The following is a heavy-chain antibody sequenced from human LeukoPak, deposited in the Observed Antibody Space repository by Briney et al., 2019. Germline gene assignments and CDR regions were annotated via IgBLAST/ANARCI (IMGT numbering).Heavy chain of an antibody. CDR2: INHSGST. D-gene: IGHD6-13*01. V-gene: IGHV4-34*01. J-gene: IGHJ4*02. CDR1: GGSFSGYY. Sequence: SETLSLTCAVYGGSFSGYYWSWIRQPPGKGLEWIGEINHSGSTNYNPSLKSRVTISVDTSKNQFSLKLSSVTAADTAVYYCARRGGSSSWSFDYWGQGTLVTVSS. CDR3: ARRGGSSSWSFDY.